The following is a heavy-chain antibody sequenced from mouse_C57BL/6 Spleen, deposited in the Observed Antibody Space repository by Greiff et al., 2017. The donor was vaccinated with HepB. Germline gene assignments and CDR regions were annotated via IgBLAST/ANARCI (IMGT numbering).Heavy chain of an antibody. V-gene: IGHV1-56*01. D-gene: IGHD1-1*01. Sequence: VQLQQSGPELVRPGASVKISCKAPGYTFTSHWMQWVRQRPGQGLEWIGEIFPGSGSTYYNEKFKGKATLTVDTYSSTAYMQISSLTSEDSAVYFCARSVDLYYAMDYWGQGTSVTVSS. CDR2: IFPGSGST. CDR3: ARSVDLYYAMDY. CDR1: GYTFTSHW. J-gene: IGHJ4*01.